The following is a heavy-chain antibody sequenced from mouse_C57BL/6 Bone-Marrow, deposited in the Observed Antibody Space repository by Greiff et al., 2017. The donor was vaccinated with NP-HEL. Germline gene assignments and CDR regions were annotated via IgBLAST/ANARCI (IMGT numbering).Heavy chain of an antibody. V-gene: IGHV1-63*01. J-gene: IGHJ1*03. D-gene: IGHD1-1*01. CDR1: GYTFTNYW. CDR3: AREIDYYGRYWYFDV. CDR2: IYPGGGYT. Sequence: QVQLQQSGAELVRPGTSVKMSCKASGYTFTNYWIGWAKQRPGHGLEWIGDIYPGGGYTNYNEKFKGKATLTADKSSSTAYMQFSSLTSEDSAIYYCAREIDYYGRYWYFDVWGTGTTVTVSS.